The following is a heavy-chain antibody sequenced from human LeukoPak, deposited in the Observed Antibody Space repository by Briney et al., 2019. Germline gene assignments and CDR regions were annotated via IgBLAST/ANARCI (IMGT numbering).Heavy chain of an antibody. V-gene: IGHV5-51*01. CDR1: GYSFTRYW. CDR3: ARHLSYGSGSYFGY. J-gene: IGHJ4*02. Sequence: GEALKISCKGSGYSFTRYWIGSVRQMPGKGLEWMWSIYPGDSDTIYSPSFQGQVTISAEKSISTAYLQWSSVKASDTAMYYCARHLSYGSGSYFGYWGQGTLVTVSS. CDR2: IYPGDSDT. D-gene: IGHD3-10*01.